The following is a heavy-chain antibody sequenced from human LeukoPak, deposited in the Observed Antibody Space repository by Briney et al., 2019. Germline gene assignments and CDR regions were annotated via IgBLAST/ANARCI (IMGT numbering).Heavy chain of an antibody. Sequence: WGSLRLSRAASGFTFSDYYMSWIRQGPGKGLEWVSYISSSGSTIYYADSVKGRFTISRDNAKNSLYLQMSSLRAEDAAVYYCARDRRLVLIDYWGQGTLVTVSS. D-gene: IGHD6-19*01. V-gene: IGHV3-11*04. J-gene: IGHJ4*02. CDR2: ISSSGSTI. CDR3: ARDRRLVLIDY. CDR1: GFTFSDYY.